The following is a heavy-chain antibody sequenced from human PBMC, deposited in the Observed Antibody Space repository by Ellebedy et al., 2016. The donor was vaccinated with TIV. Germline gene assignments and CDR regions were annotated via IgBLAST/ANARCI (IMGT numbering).Heavy chain of an antibody. V-gene: IGHV1-46*01. J-gene: IGHJ4*02. Sequence: AASVKVSCKASGYNFTNYYMHWVRQAPGQGLEWMGKINPSGGSTSNAHHLQGRISMTRDTSTSTVYMELSSLRSEDTAMYYCARSPFGNGYYGSSDYWGQGTLVTVSS. D-gene: IGHD3-3*01. CDR1: GYNFTNYY. CDR2: INPSGGST. CDR3: ARSPFGNGYYGSSDY.